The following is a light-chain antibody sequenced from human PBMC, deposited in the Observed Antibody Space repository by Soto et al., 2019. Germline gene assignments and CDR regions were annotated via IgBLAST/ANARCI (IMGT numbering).Light chain of an antibody. CDR1: QTISGTS. Sequence: IVVSQSPGIVSLSPGERATLSCRASQTISGTSLAWYQQKPGQAPRLLIYGASSRATGIPDRFTGSGSATDLTLPISRLEPQHFAIYYFIQSAKSNRIFGGGTQVE. V-gene: IGKV3-20*01. J-gene: IGKJ4*01. CDR2: GAS. CDR3: IQSAKSNRI.